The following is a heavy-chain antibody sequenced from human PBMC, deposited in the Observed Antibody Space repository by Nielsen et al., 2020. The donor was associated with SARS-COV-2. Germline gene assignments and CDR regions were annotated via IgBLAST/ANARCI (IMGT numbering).Heavy chain of an antibody. Sequence: ASVKVSCKASGYTFTSYAMHWVRQAPGQRLEWMGWINAGNGNTKYSQKFQGRVTITRDTSASTAYMEVSSLRSEDTAVYYCARGRGYSSSRWFDPWGQGTLVTVSS. CDR2: INAGNGNT. CDR3: ARGRGYSSSRWFDP. V-gene: IGHV1-3*01. D-gene: IGHD5-18*01. CDR1: GYTFTSYA. J-gene: IGHJ5*02.